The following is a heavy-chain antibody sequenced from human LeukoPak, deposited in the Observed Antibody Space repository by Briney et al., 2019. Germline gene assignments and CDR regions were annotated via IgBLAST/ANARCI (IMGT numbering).Heavy chain of an antibody. V-gene: IGHV3-23*01. D-gene: IGHD3-16*01. CDR3: VRSVGA. J-gene: IGHJ4*02. CDR1: GFTFSTSA. CDR2: ISGSGGST. Sequence: GGSLRLSCAASGFTFSTSAMSWVRQAAGKGLEWVATISGSGGSTYYADFVKGRFTVSRDNSKDTLYLQMNSLTPEDTANFYCVRSVGAWGQGTLVAVSS.